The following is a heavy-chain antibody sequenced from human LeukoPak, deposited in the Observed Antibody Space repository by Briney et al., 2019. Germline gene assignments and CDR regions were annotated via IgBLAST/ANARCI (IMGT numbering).Heavy chain of an antibody. CDR3: HVVLWFGELVAYFDH. J-gene: IGHJ4*02. CDR1: GYTFTSYA. Sequence: GASVKVSCKASGYTFTSYAMHWVRQAPGQRLEWMGWINAGNGNTKYSQKFQGRVTITRDTSASTAYMELSSLGSEDTAVYYCHVVLWFGELVAYFDHWGQGTLVTVYS. V-gene: IGHV1-3*01. CDR2: INAGNGNT. D-gene: IGHD3-10*01.